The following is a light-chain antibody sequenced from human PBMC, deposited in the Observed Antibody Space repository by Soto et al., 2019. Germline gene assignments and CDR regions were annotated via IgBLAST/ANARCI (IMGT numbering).Light chain of an antibody. V-gene: IGLV2-23*02. CDR2: EIN. CDR3: CSYAGSRFVV. Sequence: QSALTQPASVSGSPGQSITISCTGTTNDVGNYDRVSWYQQHPDKVPRLMIYEINKRPSGVSTRFSGSKSGNTASLTISALQADDEADYYFCSYAGSRFVVFGGGTKVTVL. J-gene: IGLJ2*01. CDR1: TNDVGNYDR.